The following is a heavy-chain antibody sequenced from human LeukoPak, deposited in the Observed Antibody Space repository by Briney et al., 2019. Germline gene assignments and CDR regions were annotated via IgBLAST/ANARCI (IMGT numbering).Heavy chain of an antibody. Sequence: ASVKVSCKASGYTFTSYGISWVRQAPGQGLEWMGWISAYNGNTNYAQKLQGRVTMTTDTSTSTAYMELRSLRSEDTAVYYCARGTVTMVRGVIIRGDYWGQGTLVTVSS. D-gene: IGHD3-10*01. V-gene: IGHV1-18*01. CDR3: ARGTVTMVRGVIIRGDY. CDR2: ISAYNGNT. J-gene: IGHJ4*02. CDR1: GYTFTSYG.